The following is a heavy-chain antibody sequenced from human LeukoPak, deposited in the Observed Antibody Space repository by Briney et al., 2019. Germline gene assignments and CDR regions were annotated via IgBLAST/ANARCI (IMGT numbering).Heavy chain of an antibody. CDR1: GGSIRSDY. D-gene: IGHD5-12*01. J-gene: IGHJ5*02. CDR2: ISYNGIT. Sequence: PSETLSLTCSVSGGSIRSDYWSWIRQPPGKGLEWIGYISYNGITNYNPSLKSRLTMSVDTSKSQFSLKLSSLTAADKAVYYCARDRVDRIGPRFDPWGPGTLVTVSS. V-gene: IGHV4-59*01. CDR3: ARDRVDRIGPRFDP.